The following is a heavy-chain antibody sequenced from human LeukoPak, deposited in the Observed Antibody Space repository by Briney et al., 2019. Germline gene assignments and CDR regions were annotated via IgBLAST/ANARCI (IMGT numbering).Heavy chain of an antibody. CDR1: GFTFSSFA. CDR2: ISGSGGRT. V-gene: IGHV3-23*01. Sequence: GGSLRLSCAASGFTFSSFALSWVRQAPGKGLEWISGISGSGGRTDYADSVKGRFAISRDNSKNTLYLQMSSLRADDTALYYCAKSPPRCSGGSCYGYWGQGTLVTVST. CDR3: AKSPPRCSGGSCYGY. J-gene: IGHJ4*02. D-gene: IGHD2-15*01.